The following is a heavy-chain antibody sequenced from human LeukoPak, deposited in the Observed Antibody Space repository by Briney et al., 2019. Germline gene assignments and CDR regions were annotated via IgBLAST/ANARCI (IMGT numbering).Heavy chain of an antibody. CDR3: AKDLVRLVGYYDSSGHVPHFDY. D-gene: IGHD3-22*01. CDR2: ITSSSSYI. J-gene: IGHJ4*02. V-gene: IGHV3-21*01. CDR1: GFTFSSYS. Sequence: PGGSLRLSCAASGFTFSSYSMNWVRQAPGRGLGWVSSITSSSSYIYYADSVKGRFTISRDNSKNTLSLQMNSLRAEDTAVYYCAKDLVRLVGYYDSSGHVPHFDYWGQGTLVTVSS.